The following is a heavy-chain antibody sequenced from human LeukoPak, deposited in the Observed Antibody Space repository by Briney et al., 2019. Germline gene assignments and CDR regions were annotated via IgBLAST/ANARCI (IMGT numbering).Heavy chain of an antibody. CDR3: ARDGLIAAAGICWFDP. V-gene: IGHV1-2*02. J-gene: IGHJ5*02. D-gene: IGHD6-13*01. Sequence: ASVKVSCKASGYTFTVYYMHWVRQAPGQGLEWMGWINPNSGGTNYAQKFQGRVTMTRDTSISTAYMELSRLRSDDTAVYYCARDGLIAAAGICWFDPWGQGTLATVSS. CDR2: INPNSGGT. CDR1: GYTFTVYY.